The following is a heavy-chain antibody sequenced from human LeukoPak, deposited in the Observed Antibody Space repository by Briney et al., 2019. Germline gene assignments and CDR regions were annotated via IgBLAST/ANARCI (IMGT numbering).Heavy chain of an antibody. V-gene: IGHV4-59*08. CDR3: AGREEYCTNGVCYFWFDP. CDR2: IYYSGST. D-gene: IGHD2-8*01. J-gene: IGHJ5*02. CDR1: GGSISSHY. Sequence: SETLSLTCTVSGGSISSHYWTWIRQPPGKGLEWIGYIYYSGSTNYNPSLKSRVTISVDTSKNQFSLKLSSVTAADTAVYYCAGREEYCTNGVCYFWFDPWGQGTLVTVSS.